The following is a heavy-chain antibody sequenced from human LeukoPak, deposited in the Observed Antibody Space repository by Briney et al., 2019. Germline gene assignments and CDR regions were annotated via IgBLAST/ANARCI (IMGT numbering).Heavy chain of an antibody. CDR2: ISAYNGNT. J-gene: IGHJ6*03. CDR1: GYTFTSYG. V-gene: IGHV1-18*01. D-gene: IGHD6-6*01. CDR3: AKVALAARLYYYYMDV. Sequence: ASVKVSCKASGYTFTSYGISWVRQAPEQGLEWMGWISAYNGNTNYAQKLQGRVTMTTDTSTSTAYMELRSLRSDDTAVYYCAKVALAARLYYYYMDVWGKGTTVTVSS.